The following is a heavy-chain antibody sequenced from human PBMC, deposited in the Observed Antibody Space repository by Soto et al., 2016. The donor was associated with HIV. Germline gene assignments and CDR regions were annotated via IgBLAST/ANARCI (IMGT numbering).Heavy chain of an antibody. CDR2: MNPNSGNT. J-gene: IGHJ4*02. D-gene: IGHD6-19*01. V-gene: IGHV1-8*03. Sequence: WMGWMNPNSGNTGYAQKFQGRVSITRDTSVSTTYMELNSLTSEDTAVYYCARVQFSSGWYQDYWGREPWSPSPQ. CDR3: ARVQFSSGWYQDY.